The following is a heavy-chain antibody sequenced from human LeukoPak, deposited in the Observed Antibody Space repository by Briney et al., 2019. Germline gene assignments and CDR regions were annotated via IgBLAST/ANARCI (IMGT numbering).Heavy chain of an antibody. CDR2: IIPIFGTA. D-gene: IGHD3-3*01. Sequence: SVKVSCKASGGTFSSYAISWVRQAPGQGLEWMGGIIPIFGTANYAQKFQGRVTITADESTSTAYMELSSLRSEDTAVYYYARASRMNNYDFWSGYYMNLDYWGQGTLVTVSS. CDR3: ARASRMNNYDFWSGYYMNLDY. V-gene: IGHV1-69*13. CDR1: GGTFSSYA. J-gene: IGHJ4*02.